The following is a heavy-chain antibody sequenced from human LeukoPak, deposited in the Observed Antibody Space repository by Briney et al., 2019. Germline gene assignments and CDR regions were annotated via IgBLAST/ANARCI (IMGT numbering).Heavy chain of an antibody. CDR3: AKETPNTGWFDP. Sequence: ASVKVSCKASGYTFTSYDINWVRQATGQGLEWMGVINPSGDGTNYPQRFQGRVTLTRDTSTSTVYMELTSLRSEDTAMYYCAKETPNTGWFDPWGQGTLVTVSS. CDR2: INPSGDGT. D-gene: IGHD1-14*01. J-gene: IGHJ5*02. CDR1: GYTFTSYD. V-gene: IGHV1-46*01.